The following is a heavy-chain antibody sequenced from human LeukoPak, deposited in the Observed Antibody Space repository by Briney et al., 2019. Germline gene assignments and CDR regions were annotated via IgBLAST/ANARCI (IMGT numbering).Heavy chain of an antibody. CDR2: ISYDGSNE. J-gene: IGHJ6*04. Sequence: GGSLRLSCAASGFTFSSYGMHWVRQAPGKGLEWVAIISYDGSNEYYADSVKGRFTISRDNSKDTLYLQMNSLRAADTAVYYCAELGITMIGGVWGKGTTVTISS. V-gene: IGHV3-30*04. CDR3: AELGITMIGGV. D-gene: IGHD3-10*02. CDR1: GFTFSSYG.